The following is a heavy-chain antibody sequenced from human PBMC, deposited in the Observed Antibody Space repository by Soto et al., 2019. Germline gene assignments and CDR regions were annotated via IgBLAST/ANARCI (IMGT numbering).Heavy chain of an antibody. CDR3: ARVPPRWLLYGMDV. CDR1: GYSISSGYY. Sequence: PSETLSLTCAVSGYSISSGYYWGWIRQPPGKGLEWIGSIYHSGSTYYNPSLKSRVTISVDTSKNQFSLKLISVTAADTAVYYCARVPPRWLLYGMDVCGQRTTVTVSS. D-gene: IGHD2-15*01. CDR2: IYHSGST. V-gene: IGHV4-38-2*01. J-gene: IGHJ6*02.